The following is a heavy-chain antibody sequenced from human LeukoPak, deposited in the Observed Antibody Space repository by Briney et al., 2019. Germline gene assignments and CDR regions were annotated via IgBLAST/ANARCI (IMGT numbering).Heavy chain of an antibody. V-gene: IGHV1-69*05. CDR2: IIPIFGTA. CDR1: GGTFSSYA. CDR3: ATDYYYDSRVYPGFLDY. D-gene: IGHD3-22*01. Sequence: SVKVSCKASGGTFSSYAISWVRQAPGQGLEWMGGIIPIFGTANYAQKFQGRVTITTDESTSTAYMELSSLRSEDTAVYYCATDYYYDSRVYPGFLDYWGQGTLVTVS. J-gene: IGHJ4*02.